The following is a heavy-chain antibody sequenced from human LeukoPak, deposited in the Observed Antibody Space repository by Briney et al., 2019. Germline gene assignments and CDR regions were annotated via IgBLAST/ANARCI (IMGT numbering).Heavy chain of an antibody. D-gene: IGHD6-19*01. V-gene: IGHV4-39*01. CDR2: IYYSGST. CDR1: GGSISSSLYY. J-gene: IGHJ3*02. Sequence: SETLSLTCTVSGGSISSSLYYWGWIRQPPGKGLEWIGIIYYSGSTYYNPSLKSRVTISVETSKNQVSLRLSPVTAADTAVYYCARQGAGGRAFDIWGQGTMVTVSS. CDR3: ARQGAGGRAFDI.